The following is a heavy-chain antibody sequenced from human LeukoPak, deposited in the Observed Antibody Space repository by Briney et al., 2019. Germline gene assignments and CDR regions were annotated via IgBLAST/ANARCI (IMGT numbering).Heavy chain of an antibody. J-gene: IGHJ4*02. V-gene: IGHV1-69*01. D-gene: IGHD4-17*01. CDR3: ARDRRYGDYAGNY. CDR1: GGTFSSYA. Sequence: SVKVSCKASGGTFSSYAISWVRQAPGQGLEWMGGIIPIFGTANYAQKFQGRVTITADESTSTAYMELSSLRSEDTAVYYCARDRRYGDYAGNYWGQGTLVTVSS. CDR2: IIPIFGTA.